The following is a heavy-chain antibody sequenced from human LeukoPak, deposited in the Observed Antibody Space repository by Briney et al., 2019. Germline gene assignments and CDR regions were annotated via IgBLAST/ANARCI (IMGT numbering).Heavy chain of an antibody. J-gene: IGHJ4*02. D-gene: IGHD6-6*01. Sequence: PSETLSLTCAVYGGSFSGYYWSWIRQPPGKGLEWIGEINHSGSTNYNPSLKSRVTISVDTSKNQFSLKLSPVTAADTAVYYCARVNGSSSSGLLFDYWGQGTLVTVSS. V-gene: IGHV4-34*01. CDR3: ARVNGSSSSGLLFDY. CDR2: INHSGST. CDR1: GGSFSGYY.